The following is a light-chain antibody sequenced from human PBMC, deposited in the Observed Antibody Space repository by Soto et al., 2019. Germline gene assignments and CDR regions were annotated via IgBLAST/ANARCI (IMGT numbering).Light chain of an antibody. J-gene: IGKJ4*01. V-gene: IGKV1-39*01. Sequence: DIQMTQSPSTLSGSVGDRVTITCLASQTISSWLAWYQQKPGKAPKLLIYDASNLETGVPSRFSGSGSGTDFTLTVSSLQPEDFATYYCQQSYSTPLTFGGGTKVDIK. CDR2: DAS. CDR3: QQSYSTPLT. CDR1: QTISSW.